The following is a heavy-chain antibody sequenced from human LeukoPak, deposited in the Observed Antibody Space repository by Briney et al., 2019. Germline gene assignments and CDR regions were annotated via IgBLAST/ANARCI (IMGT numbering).Heavy chain of an antibody. D-gene: IGHD4-17*01. V-gene: IGHV3-66*01. J-gene: IGHJ6*02. CDR1: GFTVSSNY. CDR3: ASTVTTPYYYYGMDV. Sequence: GGSLRLSCAASGFTVSSNYMSWVRHAPGKGLGWVSVIYSGGSTYYADSVKGRFTISRDNSKNTLYLQMNSLRAEDTAVYYCASTVTTPYYYYGMDVWGQGTTVTVSS. CDR2: IYSGGST.